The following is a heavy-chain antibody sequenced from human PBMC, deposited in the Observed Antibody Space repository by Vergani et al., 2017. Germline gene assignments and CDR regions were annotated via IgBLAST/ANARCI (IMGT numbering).Heavy chain of an antibody. CDR2: IIPMFGTA. V-gene: IGHV1-69*06. Sequence: QVQLVQSGTEVKKPGSSVKVSCKASGGTFSSYGISWVRQAPGQGLEWMGGIIPMFGTANYAQKIQGRVTITADKSTSTAYMELSSLRSEDTAAYYCAREFDSSGYNAFDIWGQGTMVTGSP. D-gene: IGHD3-22*01. J-gene: IGHJ3*02. CDR3: AREFDSSGYNAFDI. CDR1: GGTFSSYG.